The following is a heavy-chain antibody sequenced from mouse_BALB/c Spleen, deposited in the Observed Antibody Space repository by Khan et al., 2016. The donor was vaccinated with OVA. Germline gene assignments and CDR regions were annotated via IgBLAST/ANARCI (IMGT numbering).Heavy chain of an antibody. Sequence: VRLQQSAPELVKPAPSVKLSCKAPGYSLTGYFMNWVMQSHGKSLVWIGRLNPHIGETFYNQKFKGKATLTVDASSSTTLRVLRCQASAHSAVHYFQRKNGTDFDYWGQGT. J-gene: IGHJ2*01. D-gene: IGHD1-1*01. V-gene: IGHV1-20*02. CDR2: LNPHIGET. CDR3: QRKNGTDFDY. CDR1: GYSLTGYF.